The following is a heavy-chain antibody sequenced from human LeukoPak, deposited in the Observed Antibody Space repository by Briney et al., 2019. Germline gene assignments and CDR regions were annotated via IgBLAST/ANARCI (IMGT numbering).Heavy chain of an antibody. V-gene: IGHV3-30*18. CDR2: ISYDGSNK. CDR1: GFTFSSYG. D-gene: IGHD3-10*01. J-gene: IGHJ4*02. Sequence: GGSLRLSCAASGFTFSSYGMHWVRQAPGKGLEWVAVISYDGSNKYYADSVKGRFTISRDNSKNTLYLQMNSLRAEDTAVYYCAKARSRWFGELYYFDYWGQGTLVTVSS. CDR3: AKARSRWFGELYYFDY.